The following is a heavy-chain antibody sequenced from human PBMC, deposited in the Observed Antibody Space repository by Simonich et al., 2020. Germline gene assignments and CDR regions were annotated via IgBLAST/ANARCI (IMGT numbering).Heavy chain of an antibody. CDR3: AREKWLRFAFDI. Sequence: PGGSLRLSCAASGFTFSSYEMNWVRQAPGKGLDWVSYISSSGSTIYNADSVKGRFTISRDNAKNSLYLQMNSLRAEDTAVYYCAREKWLRFAFDIWGQGTMVTVSS. J-gene: IGHJ3*02. CDR1: GFTFSSYE. D-gene: IGHD5-12*01. V-gene: IGHV3-48*03. CDR2: ISSSGSTI.